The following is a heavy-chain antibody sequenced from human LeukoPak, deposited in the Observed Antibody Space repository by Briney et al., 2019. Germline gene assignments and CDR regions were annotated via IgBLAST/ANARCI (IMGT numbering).Heavy chain of an antibody. Sequence: GGSLRLSCAASGFTFSDYYMSWIRQAPGKGLEWVSYISSTSSYTKYADSVKGRFTISRDNPKNSLYLQMNSLRAEDTAMYYCARGGLKGIAAAGTQNHFDYWGQGTLVTVSS. J-gene: IGHJ4*02. CDR2: ISSTSSYT. D-gene: IGHD6-13*01. V-gene: IGHV3-11*06. CDR1: GFTFSDYY. CDR3: ARGGLKGIAAAGTQNHFDY.